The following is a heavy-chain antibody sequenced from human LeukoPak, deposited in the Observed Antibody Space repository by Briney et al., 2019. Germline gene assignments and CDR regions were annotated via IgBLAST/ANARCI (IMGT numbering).Heavy chain of an antibody. CDR2: IRYDGSNK. Sequence: GGSLRLSCAASGFTFSSYGMHWVRQAPGKGLEWVAFIRYDGSNKYYADSVKGRFTISRDNSKNTLYLQMNSLRAEDTAVYYCANVGPLLYVYWGQGTLVTVSS. CDR3: ANVGPLLYVY. CDR1: GFTFSSYG. D-gene: IGHD2-2*02. V-gene: IGHV3-30*02. J-gene: IGHJ4*02.